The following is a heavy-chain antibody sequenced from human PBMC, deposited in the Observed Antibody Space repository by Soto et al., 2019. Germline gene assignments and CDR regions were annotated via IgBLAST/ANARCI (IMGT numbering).Heavy chain of an antibody. CDR3: LRGFYDTRGYSSPFDS. V-gene: IGHV4-59*08. CDR2: VQYSGST. CDR1: GGSIRDSY. D-gene: IGHD3-22*01. Sequence: PSETLSLTCTASGGSIRDSYWGWIRQPPGKRLEWIGYVQYSGSTTYNPSLVSRGAMSIDTSRSQFFLQLTHVTTADTLRVYCLRGFYDTRGYSSPFDSCGQGPMVTVSS. J-gene: IGHJ4*02.